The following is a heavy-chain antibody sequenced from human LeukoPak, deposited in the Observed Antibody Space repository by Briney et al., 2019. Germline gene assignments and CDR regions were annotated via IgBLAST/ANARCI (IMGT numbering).Heavy chain of an antibody. D-gene: IGHD3-22*01. J-gene: IGHJ4*02. Sequence: SETLSLTCTVSGGSISRYYWSWIRQPPGKGLDWIGYIYYSGSTNYNPSLKSRVTISVDTSKHQFSLKLSSVTAADTAVYYCARHGRYYYDGSGYCYFDYWGQGTLVTVSS. CDR1: GGSISRYY. CDR3: ARHGRYYYDGSGYCYFDY. CDR2: IYYSGST. V-gene: IGHV4-59*08.